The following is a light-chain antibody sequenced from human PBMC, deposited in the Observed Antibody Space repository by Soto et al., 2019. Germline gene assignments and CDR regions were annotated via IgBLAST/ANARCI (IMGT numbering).Light chain of an antibody. J-gene: IGLJ2*01. CDR2: GDN. CDR3: QSYDNSLNHVV. V-gene: IGLV1-40*01. Sequence: QSVLTQPPSVSGAPGQSDTIPCTGSSSNIGSFYDVHWYQQLPGTGPKLLIYGDNNRPSGVPDRFSGSKSGTAASLAITGLQAEDEADYYCQSYDNSLNHVVFGGGTKLTVL. CDR1: SSNIGSFYD.